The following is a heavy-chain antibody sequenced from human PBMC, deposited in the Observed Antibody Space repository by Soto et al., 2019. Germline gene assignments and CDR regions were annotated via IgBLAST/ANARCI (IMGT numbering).Heavy chain of an antibody. CDR1: GGSISSGGYS. J-gene: IGHJ6*02. CDR3: ARSYYYDSSGYLDV. CDR2: IYHSGST. V-gene: IGHV4-30-2*01. Sequence: PSETLSLTCAVSGGSISSGGYSWSWIRQPPGKGLEWIGYIYHSGSTYYNPSLKSRVTISVDRSKNQFSLKLSSATAADTAVYYCARSYYYDSSGYLDVWGQGTPVTVSS. D-gene: IGHD3-22*01.